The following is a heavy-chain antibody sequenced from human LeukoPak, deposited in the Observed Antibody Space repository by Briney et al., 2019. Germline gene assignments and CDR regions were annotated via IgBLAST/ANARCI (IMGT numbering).Heavy chain of an antibody. J-gene: IGHJ4*02. D-gene: IGHD3-9*01. V-gene: IGHV4-34*01. CDR3: ARAPYYDILTGYFRRGNYFDY. CDR1: GGSFSGYY. CDR2: INHGGSP. Sequence: SETLSLTCAVYGGSFSGYYWTWIRQPPGKGLEWIGEINHGGSPNYNPSLKSRVTISVDTSKNQFSLKLTSVTAADTAVFYCARAPYYDILTGYFRRGNYFDYWGQGTLVTVSS.